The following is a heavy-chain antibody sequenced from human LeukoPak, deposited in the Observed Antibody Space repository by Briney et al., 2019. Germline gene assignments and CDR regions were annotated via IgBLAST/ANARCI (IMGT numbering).Heavy chain of an antibody. CDR3: ARGYYDSSGSYYFDY. D-gene: IGHD3-22*01. CDR2: ISYDGSNK. J-gene: IGHJ4*02. V-gene: IGHV3-30*19. Sequence: PGRSLRLSCAASGFTFSSYGMHWVRQAPGKGLEWVAVISYDGSNKYYADSVKGRFTISRDNSKNTLYLQMNSLRAEDTAVYYCARGYYDSSGSYYFDYWGQGTLVTVSS. CDR1: GFTFSSYG.